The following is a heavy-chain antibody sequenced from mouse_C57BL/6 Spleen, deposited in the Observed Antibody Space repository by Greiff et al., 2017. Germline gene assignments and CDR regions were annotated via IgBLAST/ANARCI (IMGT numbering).Heavy chain of an antibody. D-gene: IGHD2-1*01. Sequence: QVQLKQPGAELVKPGASVKMSCKASGYTFTSYWITWVKQRPGQGLEWIGDIYPGSGSTNYNEKFKSKATLTVDTSSSTAYMQLSSLTADDSAVYYCARRCNYRYYDYWGQGTTLTVSS. J-gene: IGHJ2*01. CDR2: IYPGSGST. CDR3: ARRCNYRYYDY. CDR1: GYTFTSYW. V-gene: IGHV1-55*01.